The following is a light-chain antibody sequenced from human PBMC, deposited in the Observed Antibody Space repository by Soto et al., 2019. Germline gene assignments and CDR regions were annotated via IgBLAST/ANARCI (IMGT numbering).Light chain of an antibody. CDR3: AAWYASLGALL. CDR2: RDN. Sequence: QSVLTQPPSASGAPGQRVTISCSGNSSNIGSNSVYWYQQLPGTAPKLLIYRDNQRPSGVPDRFSGSKSGTSASLAISGLRSEDEADYHCAAWYASLGALLFGGGTKLTVL. J-gene: IGLJ2*01. CDR1: SSNIGSNS. V-gene: IGLV1-47*01.